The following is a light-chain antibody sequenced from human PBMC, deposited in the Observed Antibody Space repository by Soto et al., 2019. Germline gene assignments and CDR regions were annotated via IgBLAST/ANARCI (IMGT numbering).Light chain of an antibody. CDR2: XXX. J-gene: IGLJ1*01. CDR1: SSDVGAYNY. V-gene: IGLV2-14*03. CDR3: SSYTSSSTYV. Sequence: QSALTQPASVSGSPGQSITISCTGTSSDVGAYNYVSWYQQHPGKAPKVMISXXXYXXXXXXXRXXGSKSGNTASLTISGLQAEDXADYYCSSYTSSSTYVFGTGTKLTVL.